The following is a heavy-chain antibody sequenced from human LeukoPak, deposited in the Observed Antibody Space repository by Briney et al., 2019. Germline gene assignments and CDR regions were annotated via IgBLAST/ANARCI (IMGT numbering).Heavy chain of an antibody. J-gene: IGHJ4*02. V-gene: IGHV3-23*01. CDR1: GFTFSSYA. Sequence: PGGSLRLSCAASGFTFSSYAVSWVRQAPEKGLEWVSVISGSGGSTYYADSVKGRFTISRDNSKNTLYLQMNSLRAEDTAVYYCAKEAISGLYYFDYWGQGTLVTVSS. CDR3: AKEAISGLYYFDY. CDR2: ISGSGGST. D-gene: IGHD2-15*01.